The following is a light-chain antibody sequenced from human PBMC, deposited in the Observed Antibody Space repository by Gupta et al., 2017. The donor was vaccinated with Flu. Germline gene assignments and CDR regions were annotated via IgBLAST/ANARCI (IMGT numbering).Light chain of an antibody. J-gene: IGKJ1*01. CDR1: QDIRNY. CDR2: DAS. V-gene: IGKV1-33*01. CDR3: QQYDNLPT. Sequence: VGDRVTITCHASQDIRNYLNLYQQKPGKAPKLLIYDASNLEKGVPSRFSGSASGTDFTFTISSLQAEDIATYFCQQYDNLPTFGQGTKVEIK.